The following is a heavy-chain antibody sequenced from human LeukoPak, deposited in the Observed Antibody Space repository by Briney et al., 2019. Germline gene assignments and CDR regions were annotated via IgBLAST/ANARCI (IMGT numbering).Heavy chain of an antibody. Sequence: SETLSLTCTVPGGSISSCYWSWIRQPAGKGLEWIGRIYTSGSTNYNPSLKSRVTVSVDTPQNQFSLKLSSVTAADTAVYYCARGRSVVVITTWSGWFDPWGQGTLVTVSS. J-gene: IGHJ5*02. CDR1: GGSISSCY. CDR3: ARGRSVVVITTWSGWFDP. D-gene: IGHD3-22*01. CDR2: IYTSGST. V-gene: IGHV4-4*07.